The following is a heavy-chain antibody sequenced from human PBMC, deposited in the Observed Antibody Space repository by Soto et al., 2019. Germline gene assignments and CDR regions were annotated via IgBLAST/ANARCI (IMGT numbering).Heavy chain of an antibody. CDR2: IIPISDTT. CDR1: GGTFSSYA. CDR3: ARSQGSSTSLEIYYYYYSGMDV. J-gene: IGHJ6*02. Sequence: QVQLVQSGAEVKKPGSSVKVSCKASGGTFSSYAISWVRQAPGQGLEWMGGIIPISDTTNYAQKFQGRVTITADESTSTAYLELSSLRSADTAVYYCARSQGSSTSLEIYYYYYSGMDVWGQGTTVTVSS. V-gene: IGHV1-69*01. D-gene: IGHD2-2*01.